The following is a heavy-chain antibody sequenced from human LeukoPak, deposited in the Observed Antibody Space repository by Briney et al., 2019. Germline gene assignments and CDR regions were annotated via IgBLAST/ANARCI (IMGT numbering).Heavy chain of an antibody. CDR1: GGSISSYY. D-gene: IGHD3-3*01. J-gene: IGHJ6*03. CDR3: ARLGYDFWSGYGLSYYYYYMDV. CDR2: IYTSGST. Sequence: SETLSLTCTVSGGSISSYYWSWIRQPPGKGLEWIGYIYTSGSTNYNPSLKSRVTISVDTSKNQFSLKLSSVTAADTAVYYCARLGYDFWSGYGLSYYYYYMDVWGKGTTATVSS. V-gene: IGHV4-4*09.